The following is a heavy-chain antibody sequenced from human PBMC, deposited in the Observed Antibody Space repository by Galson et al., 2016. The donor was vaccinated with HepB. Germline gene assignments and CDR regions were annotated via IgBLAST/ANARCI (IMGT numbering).Heavy chain of an antibody. D-gene: IGHD3-10*01. CDR3: ARPSVRYNFWTTYHSYYGLDV. CDR1: GYSFNSYW. J-gene: IGHJ6*02. Sequence: QSGAEVKKPGESLKISCKASGYSFNSYWIAWVRQTPGKGLEWVGRIDPTDSGTTYSPSFQGHVTMSVDKSLSTAYLQWSRLRASDTDVYYCARPSVRYNFWTTYHSYYGLDVWGQGTAVTVS. V-gene: IGHV5-10-1*01. CDR2: IDPTDSGT.